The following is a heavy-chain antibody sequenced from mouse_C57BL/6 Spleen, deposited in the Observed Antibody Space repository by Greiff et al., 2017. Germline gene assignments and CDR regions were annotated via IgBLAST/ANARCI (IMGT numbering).Heavy chain of an antibody. Sequence: EVKLMESGPELVKPGASVKISCKASGYSFTDYNMNWVKQSNGKSLEWIGVINPNYGTTSYNQKFKGKATLTVDQSSSTAYMQLNSLTSEDSAVYYCARGNYYYGSSPFDYWGQGTTLTVSS. CDR3: ARGNYYYGSSPFDY. CDR2: INPNYGTT. J-gene: IGHJ2*01. D-gene: IGHD1-1*01. CDR1: GYSFTDYN. V-gene: IGHV1-39*01.